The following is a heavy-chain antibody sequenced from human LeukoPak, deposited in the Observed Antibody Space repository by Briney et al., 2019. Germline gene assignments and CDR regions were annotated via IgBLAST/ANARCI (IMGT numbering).Heavy chain of an antibody. J-gene: IGHJ4*02. Sequence: MSSETLSLTCAVYGGSFSGYYWSWIRQPPGKGLEWIGEINHSGSTNYNPSLKSRVTISVDTSKNQFSLKLSSVTAADTAVYYCARGLPDGYNSYYFDYWGQGTLVTVSS. CDR1: GGSFSGYY. D-gene: IGHD5-24*01. CDR2: INHSGST. V-gene: IGHV4-34*01. CDR3: ARGLPDGYNSYYFDY.